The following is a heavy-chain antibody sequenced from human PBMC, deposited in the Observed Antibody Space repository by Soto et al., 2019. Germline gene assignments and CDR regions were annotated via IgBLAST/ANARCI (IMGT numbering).Heavy chain of an antibody. CDR3: ARRDSGHYDFWRFGIDV. CDR1: GGTFSSYA. V-gene: IGHV1-69*06. CDR2: IIPIFDTA. J-gene: IGHJ6*02. Sequence: ASVKVSCKASGGTFSSYAISWVRQAPGQGLEWMGGIIPIFDTANYAQKFQGRVTITADKSTSTAYMELRSLRSEDTAVYYCARRDSGHYDFWRFGIDVWGQGTTVTVS. D-gene: IGHD3-3*01.